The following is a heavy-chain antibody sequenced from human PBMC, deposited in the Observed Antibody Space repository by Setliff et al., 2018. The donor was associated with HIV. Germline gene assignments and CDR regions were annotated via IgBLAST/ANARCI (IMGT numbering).Heavy chain of an antibody. CDR3: ARRPIKGYGPFDS. D-gene: IGHD2-15*01. V-gene: IGHV4-4*08. J-gene: IGHJ4*02. Sequence: PSETLSLTCSVSGGSFSSHCWSWIRQSPGKALEWIGYIYSSGSIIYNPSLKSRVAMSVDTSRNQFSLKLTSVTAADTAVYYCARRPIKGYGPFDSWGPGTLVTVSS. CDR2: IYSSGSI. CDR1: GGSFSSHC.